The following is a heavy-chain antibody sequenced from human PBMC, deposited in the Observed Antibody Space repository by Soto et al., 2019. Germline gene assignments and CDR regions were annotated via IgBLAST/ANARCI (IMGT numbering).Heavy chain of an antibody. CDR1: GYTFTSYD. CDR2: MNPNSGNT. CDR3: ARSNYGDYEYYFDY. Sequence: ASVKVSCKASGYTFTSYDINWVRQTTGQGLEWMGWMNPNSGNTGYAQKFQGRVTMTRNTSISTAYMELSSLRSEDTAVYYCARSNYGDYEYYFDYWGQGTLVTVSS. D-gene: IGHD4-17*01. J-gene: IGHJ4*02. V-gene: IGHV1-8*01.